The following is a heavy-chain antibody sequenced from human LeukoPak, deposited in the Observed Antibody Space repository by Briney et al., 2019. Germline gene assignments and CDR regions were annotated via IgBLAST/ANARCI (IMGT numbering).Heavy chain of an antibody. Sequence: ASVKVSCKASGYTFTSYGISWVRQAPGQRLEWMGWISAYNGNTNYAQKLQGRVTMTTDTSTSTAYMELRSLRSDDTAVYYCARDPDHRIPIVVVPAAIFRYMDVWGKGTTVTVSS. CDR1: GYTFTSYG. D-gene: IGHD2-2*01. J-gene: IGHJ6*03. V-gene: IGHV1-18*01. CDR2: ISAYNGNT. CDR3: ARDPDHRIPIVVVPAAIFRYMDV.